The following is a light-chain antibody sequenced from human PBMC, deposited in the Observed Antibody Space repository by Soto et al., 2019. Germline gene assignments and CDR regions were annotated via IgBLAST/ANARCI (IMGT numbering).Light chain of an antibody. CDR3: SSYAGSDKSI. CDR2: EVS. V-gene: IGLV2-8*01. CDR1: SSDVGGYNY. Sequence: QSVLTQPPSASGSPGQSVTISCTGTSSDVGGYNYVSWYQHHPGKAPKALIYEVSKRPSGVPDRVSGSKSGNTASLTVSGLQADDEADYYCSSYAGSDKSIFGGGTKLTVL. J-gene: IGLJ2*01.